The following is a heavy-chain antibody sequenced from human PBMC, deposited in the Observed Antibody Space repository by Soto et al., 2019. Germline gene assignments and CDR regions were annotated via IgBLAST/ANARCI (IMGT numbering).Heavy chain of an antibody. Sequence: GGTLRLSCAASGFTFSSYTIHWVRQAPGKGLEWVALILYDGGNKYYADSVKGGFTIARDNSKNTLYLQMNSLRAEDTAVYYCARDNGYSHGHGMDVWGQGTTVTVSS. J-gene: IGHJ6*02. CDR3: ARDNGYSHGHGMDV. D-gene: IGHD5-18*01. CDR2: ILYDGGNK. CDR1: GFTFSSYT. V-gene: IGHV3-30-3*01.